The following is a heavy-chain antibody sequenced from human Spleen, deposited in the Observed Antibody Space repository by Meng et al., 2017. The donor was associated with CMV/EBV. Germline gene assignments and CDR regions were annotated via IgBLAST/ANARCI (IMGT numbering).Heavy chain of an antibody. CDR1: GFTFSGSG. CDR3: AKDFGGDWHFDY. J-gene: IGHJ4*02. V-gene: IGHV3-23*01. D-gene: IGHD2-21*01. Sequence: GESLKISCAVSGFTFSGSGMAWVRQAPGKGLEWVSTISGGGENTHYADSVKGRFTISRGNSKKTLYLQMNSLRAEDTAVYHCAKDFGGDWHFDYWGQGTLVTVSS. CDR2: ISGGGENT.